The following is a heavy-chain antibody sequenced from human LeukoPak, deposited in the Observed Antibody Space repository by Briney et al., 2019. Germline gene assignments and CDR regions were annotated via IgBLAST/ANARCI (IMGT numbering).Heavy chain of an antibody. D-gene: IGHD2-2*01. V-gene: IGHV3-23*01. J-gene: IGHJ3*01. CDR1: GFTFSSYA. CDR2: ISGSGGST. Sequence: GGSLRLSCAASGFTFSSYAMSWVRQAPGKGLEWVSAISGSGGSTYYADSVKGRFTISRDNSKNTLYLQMDSLRAEDTAVYYCANGIPCSSTSCPLIYWGQGSMVTVSS. CDR3: ANGIPCSSTSCPLIY.